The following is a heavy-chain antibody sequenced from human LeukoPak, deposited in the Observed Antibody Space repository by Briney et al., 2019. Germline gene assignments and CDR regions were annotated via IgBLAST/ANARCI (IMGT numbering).Heavy chain of an antibody. CDR3: ARASTIAALSF. D-gene: IGHD6-6*01. CDR2: IYYSGST. V-gene: IGHV4-39*07. Sequence: KPSETLSLTCTVSGGSISSSSYYWGWIRQPPGKGLEWIGSIYYSGSTYYNPSLKSRVTISVDTPKNQFSLKLSSVTAADTAVYYCARASTIAALSFWGQGTLVTVSS. CDR1: GGSISSSSYY. J-gene: IGHJ4*02.